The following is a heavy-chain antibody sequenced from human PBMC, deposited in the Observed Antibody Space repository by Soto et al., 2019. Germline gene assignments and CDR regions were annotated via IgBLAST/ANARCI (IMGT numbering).Heavy chain of an antibody. Sequence: QVQLVESGGGVVQPGRSLRLSCAASGFTFSSYGMHWVRQAPGKGLEWVAVISHDGSTKYYVDSVKGRFTISRDNFKNTLHLQMNSLRPEDTALYYCAKPVQRSGYYYDYWYFDVWGRGTLVTVSS. J-gene: IGHJ2*01. CDR3: AKPVQRSGYYYDYWYFDV. CDR1: GFTFSSYG. D-gene: IGHD3-22*01. V-gene: IGHV3-30*18. CDR2: ISHDGSTK.